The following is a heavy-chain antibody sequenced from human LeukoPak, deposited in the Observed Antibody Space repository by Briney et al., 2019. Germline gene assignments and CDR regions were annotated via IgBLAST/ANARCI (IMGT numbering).Heavy chain of an antibody. V-gene: IGHV4-59*08. Sequence: AETLSLTCTVSGGSISSYYWSWVRQPPGKGLEWIGDIYNSGSTNYNPSLKSRVTISVDTSQNQFSLKLSSVTAADTAVYYCARPTYYYDVGAFDIWGQGTMVAVSS. CDR2: IYNSGST. CDR1: GGSISSYY. J-gene: IGHJ3*02. CDR3: ARPTYYYDVGAFDI. D-gene: IGHD3-22*01.